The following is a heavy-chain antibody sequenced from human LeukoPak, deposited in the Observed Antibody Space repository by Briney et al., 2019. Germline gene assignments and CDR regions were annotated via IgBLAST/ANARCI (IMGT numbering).Heavy chain of an antibody. Sequence: SETLSLTCAVYGGSFSGYYWSWIRQPPGKGLEWIGEINHSGSTNYNPSLKGRVTISVDTSKNQFSLKLSSVTAADTAVYYCARGRLRFLEWLLNDAFDIWGQGTMVTVSS. D-gene: IGHD3-3*01. CDR3: ARGRLRFLEWLLNDAFDI. CDR2: INHSGST. V-gene: IGHV4-34*01. CDR1: GGSFSGYY. J-gene: IGHJ3*02.